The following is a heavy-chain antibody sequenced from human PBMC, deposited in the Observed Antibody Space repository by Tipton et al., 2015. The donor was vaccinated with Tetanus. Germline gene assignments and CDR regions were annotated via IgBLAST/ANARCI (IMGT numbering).Heavy chain of an antibody. CDR2: VYSSGTT. D-gene: IGHD1-26*01. CDR1: GGSLNTFY. V-gene: IGHV4-4*07. CDR3: ARDFRERSGTYYSYYYTMDG. Sequence: TLSLNCTVSGGSLNTFYWNWIRQPAGKGLEWIGRVYSSGTTNYNPSLKSQVTMSIDASKNQFSLELTSVTAADTAVYYCARDFRERSGTYYSYYYTMDGWGQGTTVTVSS. J-gene: IGHJ6*02.